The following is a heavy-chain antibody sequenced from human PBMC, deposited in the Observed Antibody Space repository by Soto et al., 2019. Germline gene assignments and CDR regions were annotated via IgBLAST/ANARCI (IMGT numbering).Heavy chain of an antibody. Sequence: QVQLVESGGGVVQPGRSLRLSCAASGFTFSSYGMHWVRQAPGKGLEWVAVIWYDGSNKYYADSVKGRFTISRDNSKNTLYLQMNSLRAEDTAVYYCARDLSLLWFGEGGFDYFDYWGQGTLVTVSS. J-gene: IGHJ4*02. CDR1: GFTFSSYG. D-gene: IGHD3-10*01. CDR2: IWYDGSNK. V-gene: IGHV3-33*01. CDR3: ARDLSLLWFGEGGFDYFDY.